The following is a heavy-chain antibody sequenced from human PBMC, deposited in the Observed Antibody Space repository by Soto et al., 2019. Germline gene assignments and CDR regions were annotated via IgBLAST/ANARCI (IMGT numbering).Heavy chain of an antibody. J-gene: IGHJ4*02. D-gene: IGHD3-22*01. CDR2: ISYDGSNK. CDR3: AKDAPYYYDSSGYYGPFDY. Sequence: GGSLRLSCAASGFTFSSYGIHWVRQAPGKGLERVALISYDGSNKYYADSVKGRFTISRDNSKNTLYLQMNSLRAEDTAMYYCAKDAPYYYDSSGYYGPFDYWGQGTPVTVSS. V-gene: IGHV3-30*18. CDR1: GFTFSSYG.